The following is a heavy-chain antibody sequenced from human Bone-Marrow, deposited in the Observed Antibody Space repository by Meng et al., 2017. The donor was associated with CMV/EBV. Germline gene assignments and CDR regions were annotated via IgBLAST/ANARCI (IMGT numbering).Heavy chain of an antibody. CDR2: INPSDDT. D-gene: IGHD2-8*01. J-gene: IGHJ3*02. V-gene: IGHV1-2*02. Sequence: QVQLVQSGAEVKKPGASVKVSCKASGYTLTDYYIHWVRQAPGQWLEWMGWINPSDDTNYAQNFQGRVTMTRDMSINTVYMELSRLTSDDTAVYYCARGRTPVYARSVDAFDIWGQGTMVTVSS. CDR1: GYTLTDYY. CDR3: ARGRTPVYARSVDAFDI.